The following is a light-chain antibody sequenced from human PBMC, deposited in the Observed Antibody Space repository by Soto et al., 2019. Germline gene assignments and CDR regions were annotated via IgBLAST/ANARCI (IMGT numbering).Light chain of an antibody. J-gene: IGLJ2*01. CDR1: SSDVGGYNY. Sequence: ALTQPRSVSGSPGQSVTISCTGTSSDVGGYNYVSWYQQHPGKAPKLMIYDVSKRPSGVPDRFSGSKSGNTASLTISGLQAEDEADYYCCSYAGSYTFGVVFGGGTKLTVL. CDR2: DVS. V-gene: IGLV2-11*01. CDR3: CSYAGSYTFGVV.